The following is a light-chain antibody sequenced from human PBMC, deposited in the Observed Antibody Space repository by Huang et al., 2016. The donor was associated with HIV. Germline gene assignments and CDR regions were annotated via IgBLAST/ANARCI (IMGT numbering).Light chain of an antibody. V-gene: IGKV3-15*01. CDR1: QSVSSN. CDR3: QQYNNWPPEYT. CDR2: GAS. Sequence: EIVMTQSPATLSVSPWERATLSCRASQSVSSNLAWYQQKPGQAPRLLIYGASTRATGIPARFSGSGSGTEFTLTISSLQSEDFAVYYCQQYNNWPPEYTFGQGTKLEIK. J-gene: IGKJ2*01.